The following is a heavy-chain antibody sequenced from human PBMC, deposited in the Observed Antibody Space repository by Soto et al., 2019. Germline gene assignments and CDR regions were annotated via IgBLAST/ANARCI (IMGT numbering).Heavy chain of an antibody. Sequence: EVQLVESGGGLVQPGGSLRLSCAASGFTISDHYMDWVRQAPGKGLEWVGRTRNKANSYTTEYAASVKGRFTISRDDSKNSLYLQMNSLKTEDTAVYYCARYDHGDVDYWGQGTLVTVSS. D-gene: IGHD4-17*01. CDR3: ARYDHGDVDY. CDR2: TRNKANSYTT. J-gene: IGHJ4*02. CDR1: GFTISDHY. V-gene: IGHV3-72*01.